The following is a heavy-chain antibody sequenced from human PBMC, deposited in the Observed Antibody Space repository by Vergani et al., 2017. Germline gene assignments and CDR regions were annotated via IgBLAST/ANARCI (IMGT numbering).Heavy chain of an antibody. Sequence: QVQLQQWGAGLLKPSETLSLTCAVYGGSFSGYYWSWIRQPPGKGLEWIGEINHSGSTNYNPSLKSRVTISVDTSKNQFSLKLSSVTAADPAVYYCARGGYYCSSTSCYARSLDWFDPWGQGTLVTVSS. CDR1: GGSFSGYY. V-gene: IGHV4-34*01. CDR3: ARGGYYCSSTSCYARSLDWFDP. D-gene: IGHD2-2*01. J-gene: IGHJ5*02. CDR2: INHSGST.